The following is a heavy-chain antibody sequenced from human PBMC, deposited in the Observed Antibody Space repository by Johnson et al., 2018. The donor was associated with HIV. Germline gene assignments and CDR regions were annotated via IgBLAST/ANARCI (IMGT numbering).Heavy chain of an antibody. Sequence: GQLVESGGGVVRPGGSLRLSCAASGFTFHEYGLSWVRQAPGKGLEWVSGINWNGGSTGYADSVKGRVTISRDNSRNTLFLQMNSLRAEDTAVYYCGKEIGDGYNRWGAFDVWGQGTMVTVS. J-gene: IGHJ3*01. CDR1: GFTFHEYG. CDR3: GKEIGDGYNRWGAFDV. CDR2: INWNGGST. V-gene: IGHV3-20*04. D-gene: IGHD5-24*01.